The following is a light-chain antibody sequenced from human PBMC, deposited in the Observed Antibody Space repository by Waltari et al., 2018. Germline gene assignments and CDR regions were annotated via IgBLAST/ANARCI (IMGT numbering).Light chain of an antibody. J-gene: IGKJ1*01. Sequence: IVLTPSPDTLSSTTCDTATTSCRTSHRTSSNFLAWYQQKPGQAPKLVIYGASSRATGVPYRFTGSGSGTDFTLTVSRLEPEDFAVYYCQQYGNSPWTFGQGTKVEI. CDR3: QQYGNSPWT. V-gene: IGKV3-20*01. CDR2: GAS. CDR1: HRTSSNF.